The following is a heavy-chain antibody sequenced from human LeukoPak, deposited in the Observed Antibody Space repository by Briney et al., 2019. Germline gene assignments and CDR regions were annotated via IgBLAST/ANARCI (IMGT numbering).Heavy chain of an antibody. J-gene: IGHJ4*02. CDR1: GYTFTSYY. D-gene: IGHD1-26*01. V-gene: IGHV1-2*02. CDR3: ARMRDLVGTSPLGY. Sequence: ASVKVSCKASGYTFTSYYMHWVRQAPGQGLEWMGWINPNSGVTNYAQKFQGRVTMTRDTSISTAYMELNSLRSDDTAVYYCARMRDLVGTSPLGYWGQGTLVTVSS. CDR2: INPNSGVT.